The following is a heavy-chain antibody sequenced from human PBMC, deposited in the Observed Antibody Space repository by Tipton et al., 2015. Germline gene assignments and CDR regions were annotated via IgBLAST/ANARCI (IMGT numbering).Heavy chain of an antibody. V-gene: IGHV4-61*08. CDR1: GGSVSSDDYY. Sequence: TLSLTCTVSGGSVSSDDYYWSWIRQHPGKGLEWIGYIYYSGSTNYNPSLKSRVSILIDTSKNQFSLKLSSVTAADTAVYYCASAQATGRGYWGQGTLVTVSS. CDR3: ASAQATGRGY. D-gene: IGHD1-1*01. J-gene: IGHJ4*02. CDR2: IYYSGST.